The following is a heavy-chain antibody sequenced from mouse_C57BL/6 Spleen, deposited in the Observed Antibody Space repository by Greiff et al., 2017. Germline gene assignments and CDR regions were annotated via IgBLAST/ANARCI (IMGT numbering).Heavy chain of an antibody. CDR2: ISSGGSYT. CDR3: ARQPDY. V-gene: IGHV5-6*01. Sequence: EVQLVESGGDLVKPGGSLKLSCAASGFTFSSYGMSWVRQTPDKRLEWVATISSGGSYTYYPDSVKGRFTISRDNAKNTLYLQMSSLKSEDTAMYYCARQPDYWGQGTTLTVSS. CDR1: GFTFSSYG. J-gene: IGHJ2*01.